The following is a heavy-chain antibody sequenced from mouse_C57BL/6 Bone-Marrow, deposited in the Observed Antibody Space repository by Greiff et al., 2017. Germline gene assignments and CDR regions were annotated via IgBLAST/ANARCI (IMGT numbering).Heavy chain of an antibody. V-gene: IGHV3-8*01. CDR3: ARSSLFWGWYFDV. J-gene: IGHJ1*03. Sequence: DVKLQESGPGLAKPSQTLSLTCSVTGYSITSDYWNWIRKFPGNKLEYMGYISYSGSTYYTPSLKSRISITRDTSKNQYYLQLNSVTTEDTATYYCARSSLFWGWYFDVWGTGTTVTVSS. D-gene: IGHD1-1*02. CDR2: ISYSGST. CDR1: GYSITSDY.